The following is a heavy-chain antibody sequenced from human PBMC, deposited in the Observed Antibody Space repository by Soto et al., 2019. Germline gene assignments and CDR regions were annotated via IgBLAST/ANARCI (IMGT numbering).Heavy chain of an antibody. J-gene: IGHJ5*02. D-gene: IGHD3-22*01. Sequence: QVQLVQSGAEVKKPGSSVKVSCKASGGTFSSYAISWVRQAPGQGLEWMGEIIPIFGTANYAQKFQGRVTNTADESTSKAYMELSSLRSEDTSVYYCARDRGPSSGYYPYWFDPWGQGTLVTVSS. CDR3: ARDRGPSSGYYPYWFDP. V-gene: IGHV1-69*12. CDR1: GGTFSSYA. CDR2: IIPIFGTA.